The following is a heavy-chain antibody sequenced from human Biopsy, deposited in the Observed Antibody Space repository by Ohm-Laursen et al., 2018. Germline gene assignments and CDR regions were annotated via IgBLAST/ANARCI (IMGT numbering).Heavy chain of an antibody. V-gene: IGHV4-59*01. CDR1: GGSTKSYY. Sequence: TLSLTYTVSGGSTKSYYWNWIRQSPGKGLEWIGFIYYTGHTNYDPSLKSRATISVDTSKNQFSLKVISVTAADTAVYYCARLTGDPSYWGQGSLVTVSS. CDR2: IYYTGHT. J-gene: IGHJ4*02. CDR3: ARLTGDPSY. D-gene: IGHD7-27*01.